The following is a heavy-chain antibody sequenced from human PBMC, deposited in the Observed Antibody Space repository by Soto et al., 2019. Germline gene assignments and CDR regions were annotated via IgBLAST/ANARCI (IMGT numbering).Heavy chain of an antibody. CDR3: ARDGGRHSGGIDY. CDR2: IIPIFGTA. J-gene: IGHJ4*02. Sequence: QVQRVQSGAEVKKPGSSVKVSCKASGGTFSSYSINWVRQAPGQGLEWMGEIIPIFGTANYAQEFQGRVTITADESTSTAYMELSSLRTEDTAVYYCARDGGRHSGGIDYWCQGTLVTVSS. CDR1: GGTFSSYS. V-gene: IGHV1-69*01. D-gene: IGHD1-26*01.